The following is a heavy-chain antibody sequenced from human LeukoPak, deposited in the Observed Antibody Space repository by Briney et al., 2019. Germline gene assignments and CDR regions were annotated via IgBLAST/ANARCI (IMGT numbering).Heavy chain of an antibody. CDR3: AKAPRQVDDYVWGSYPFPL. CDR2: ISGSGGST. CDR1: GGSISSGGYS. D-gene: IGHD3-16*02. V-gene: IGHV3-23*01. J-gene: IGHJ4*02. Sequence: PSETLSLTCAVSGGSISSGGYSWSWVRQAPGKGLEWVSAISGSGGSTYYADSVKGRFTISRDNSKNTLYLQMNSLRAEDTAVYYCAKAPRQVDDYVWGSYPFPLWGQGTLVTVSS.